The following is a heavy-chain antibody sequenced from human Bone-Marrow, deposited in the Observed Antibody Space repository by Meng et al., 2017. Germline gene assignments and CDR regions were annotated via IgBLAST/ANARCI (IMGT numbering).Heavy chain of an antibody. Sequence: QVQLVPAGAEVKKPVASMTVSCKPSGYNLPDYYIHWVRRAPGQGLEWMGRINPKSGDTHYAQKFQARVTMTGDTSISTAYMELSGLRSDDTAMYYCARDENISAAGKLFGDYWGQGTLVTVSS. CDR1: GYNLPDYY. D-gene: IGHD6-25*01. J-gene: IGHJ4*02. V-gene: IGHV1-2*06. CDR2: INPKSGDT. CDR3: ARDENISAAGKLFGDY.